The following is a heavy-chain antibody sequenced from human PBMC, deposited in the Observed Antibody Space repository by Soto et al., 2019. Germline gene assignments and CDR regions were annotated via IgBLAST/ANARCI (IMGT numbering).Heavy chain of an antibody. CDR2: ISAYNDHT. J-gene: IGHJ4*02. Sequence: QVQLVQSGTEVKKPGASVKVSCKASGYIMTTYGVSWVRQAPGQGLEWVGWISAYNDHTNYAQKFQGRVTMTTDTSTSTPYMELRSLIADDTAVYYCARGTDFDYWGQGTVVTVSS. CDR3: ARGTDFDY. CDR1: GYIMTTYG. D-gene: IGHD1-1*01. V-gene: IGHV1-18*01.